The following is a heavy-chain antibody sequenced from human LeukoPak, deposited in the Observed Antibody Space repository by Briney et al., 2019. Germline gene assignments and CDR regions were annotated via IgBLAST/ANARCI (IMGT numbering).Heavy chain of an antibody. Sequence: ASVKVSCKASGFTFTSYDINWVRQATGQGLEWMGWMNPNNGNTGYAQKFQGRVTMTRDTSISTAYMELRSLRSEDTAVYYCATTRYYYDSSGYYGEYYFDYWGQGTLVTVSS. J-gene: IGHJ4*02. D-gene: IGHD3-22*01. CDR3: ATTRYYYDSSGYYGEYYFDY. CDR2: MNPNNGNT. CDR1: GFTFTSYD. V-gene: IGHV1-8*01.